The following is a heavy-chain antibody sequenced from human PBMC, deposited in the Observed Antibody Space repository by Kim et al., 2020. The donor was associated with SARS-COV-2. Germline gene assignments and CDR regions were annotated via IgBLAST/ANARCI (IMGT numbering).Heavy chain of an antibody. CDR2: VYHSGST. J-gene: IGHJ4*02. CDR1: GGSISSSFNY. Sequence: SETLSLTCTVSGGSISSSFNYWGWIRQPPGKGLEWIGSVYHSGSTYDSPSLKSRVTVSVDTSKNEFYLKVTSVTAADTAVYFCARLPHDSSSYVDSWGPGILVTVSS. D-gene: IGHD3-22*01. V-gene: IGHV4-39*01. CDR3: ARLPHDSSSYVDS.